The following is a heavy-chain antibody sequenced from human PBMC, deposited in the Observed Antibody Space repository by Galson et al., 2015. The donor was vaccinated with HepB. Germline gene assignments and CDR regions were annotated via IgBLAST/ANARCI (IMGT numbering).Heavy chain of an antibody. V-gene: IGHV3-48*03. CDR2: ISTTGTTI. CDR1: GFNFTNFA. J-gene: IGHJ5*02. Sequence: SLRLSCAASGFNFTNFAMNWVRQAPGKGLEWISYISTTGTTITYADSVKGRFTISRDNAKNSLYLQMNSLRAEDTAVYYCARDSGSNWYYGWFDPWGQGTLVTVSS. D-gene: IGHD6-13*01. CDR3: ARDSGSNWYYGWFDP.